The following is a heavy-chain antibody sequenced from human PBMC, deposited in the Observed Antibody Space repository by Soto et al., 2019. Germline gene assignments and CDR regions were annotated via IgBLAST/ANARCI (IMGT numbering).Heavy chain of an antibody. CDR3: ARGGGDYDRDSYFNY. CDR1: GGSFSGYY. D-gene: IGHD4-17*01. Sequence: SETLSLTRAVYGGSFSGYYWNCIRQPPGKGLEWIVEINHSGSTNYNPSLKSRVTISVDTPKNQFSLKLSTVTAADTAVYYCARGGGDYDRDSYFNYLGQGTLVNVSS. V-gene: IGHV4-34*01. J-gene: IGHJ4*02. CDR2: INHSGST.